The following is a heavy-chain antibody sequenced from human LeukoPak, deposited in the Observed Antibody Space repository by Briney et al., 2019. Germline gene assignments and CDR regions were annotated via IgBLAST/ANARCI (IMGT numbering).Heavy chain of an antibody. Sequence: QTGGSLRLSCAASGFTVSSNYMSWVRQAPGKGLEWVSVIYSGGSTYYADSVKGRFTISRDNSKNTLYLQMNSLRAEDTAVYYCAREGSGSYAHDAFDIWGQGTMVTVSS. D-gene: IGHD1-26*01. CDR1: GFTVSSNY. V-gene: IGHV3-53*01. CDR3: AREGSGSYAHDAFDI. J-gene: IGHJ3*02. CDR2: IYSGGST.